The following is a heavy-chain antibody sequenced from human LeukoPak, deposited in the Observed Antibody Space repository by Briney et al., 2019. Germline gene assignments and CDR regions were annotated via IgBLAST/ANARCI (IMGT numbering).Heavy chain of an antibody. J-gene: IGHJ4*02. V-gene: IGHV1-2*02. CDR2: IHPNSGDT. D-gene: IGHD7-27*01. Sequence: ASVKVSCKASGYSFTDHYLHWLRQAPGQGLEWMGWIHPNSGDTSYAQRFQGRVSLTRDTSISTAYMELSSLRSDDTAVYYCARDHNWGPDYWGQGTLVSVSS. CDR3: ARDHNWGPDY. CDR1: GYSFTDHY.